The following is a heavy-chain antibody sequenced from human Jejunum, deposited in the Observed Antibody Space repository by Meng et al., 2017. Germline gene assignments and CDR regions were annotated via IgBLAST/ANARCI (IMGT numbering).Heavy chain of an antibody. J-gene: IGHJ4*02. V-gene: IGHV3-7*01. Sequence: GESLKISCAASGVAFSSYWMSWVRQTPGKGLEWVANINPDGSEKYYVDSLRGRFTISRDNAESSLYLQLNSLRVEDTAVYYCTRTYGYGHLYWGQGTLVTVSS. CDR2: INPDGSEK. CDR1: GVAFSSYW. CDR3: TRTYGYGHLY. D-gene: IGHD5-18*01.